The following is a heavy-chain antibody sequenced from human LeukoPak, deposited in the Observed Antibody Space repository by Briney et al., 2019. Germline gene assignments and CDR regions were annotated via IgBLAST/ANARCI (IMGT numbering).Heavy chain of an antibody. CDR1: GFTFSDYA. Sequence: GGSLRLSCAASGFTFSDYALGWVRQAPGRGLEWVATLSGSGAGTYYSDSVQGRFTISRDNSKRTLFLQMNSLRAEDTAVYYCARDVAAGSSTYDPWGQGTLVTVSS. D-gene: IGHD6-13*01. J-gene: IGHJ5*02. CDR2: LSGSGAGT. CDR3: ARDVAAGSSTYDP. V-gene: IGHV3-23*01.